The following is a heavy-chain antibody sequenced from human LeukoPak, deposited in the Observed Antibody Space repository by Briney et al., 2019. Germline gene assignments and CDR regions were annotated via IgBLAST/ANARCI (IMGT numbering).Heavy chain of an antibody. CDR2: ISGSGGST. D-gene: IGHD3-10*01. J-gene: IGHJ3*02. Sequence: GGSVRLSCAASGFTFSSYAMSWVRQAPGKGLEWVSAISGSGGSTYYADSVKGRFTISRDNSKNTLYLQMNSLRAEDTAVYYCAIIPRLLWFGELYTDDAFDIWGQGTMVTVSS. CDR3: AIIPRLLWFGELYTDDAFDI. V-gene: IGHV3-23*01. CDR1: GFTFSSYA.